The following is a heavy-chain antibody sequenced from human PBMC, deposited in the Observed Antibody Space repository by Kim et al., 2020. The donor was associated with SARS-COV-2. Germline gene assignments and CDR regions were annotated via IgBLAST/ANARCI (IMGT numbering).Heavy chain of an antibody. J-gene: IGHJ4*02. CDR3: ARDGGRVVVSYFDY. CDR2: IWYDGSNK. V-gene: IGHV3-33*01. CDR1: GFTFSSYG. D-gene: IGHD3-22*01. Sequence: GGSLRLSCAASGFTFSSYGMHWVRQAPGKGLEWVAVIWYDGSNKYYADSVKGRFTISRDNSKNTLYLQMNSLRAEDTAVYYCARDGGRVVVSYFDYWGQGTLVTVSS.